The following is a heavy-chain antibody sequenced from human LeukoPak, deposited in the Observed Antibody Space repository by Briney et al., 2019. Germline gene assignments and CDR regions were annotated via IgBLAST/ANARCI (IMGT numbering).Heavy chain of an antibody. V-gene: IGHV3-48*03. D-gene: IGHD1-26*01. CDR2: ISSSGSTI. CDR3: ARDGGSYPPYFDY. Sequence: QPGGSLRLSCAASGFTFSSYAMSWVRQAPGKGLEWVSYISSSGSTIYYADSVKGRFTISRDNAKNSLYLQMNSLRAEDTAVYYCARDGGSYPPYFDYWGQGTLVTVSS. CDR1: GFTFSSYA. J-gene: IGHJ4*02.